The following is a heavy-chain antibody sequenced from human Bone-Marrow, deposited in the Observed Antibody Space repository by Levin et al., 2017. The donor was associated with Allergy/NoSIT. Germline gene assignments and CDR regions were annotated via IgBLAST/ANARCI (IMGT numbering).Heavy chain of an antibody. D-gene: IGHD5/OR15-5a*01. J-gene: IGHJ4*02. CDR3: ARDLSYSFYVPGC. V-gene: IGHV3-30*03. CDR2: ISFDGKNK. CDR1: GFALGGYG. Sequence: GGSLRLSCVTSGFALGGYGMHWVRQTPGKGLEWVSFISFDGKNKEYLDSVKGRFAISRDNSGNTIYLQMNSLNSGDTGLYFCARDLSYSFYVPGCWGQGTRVTVSS.